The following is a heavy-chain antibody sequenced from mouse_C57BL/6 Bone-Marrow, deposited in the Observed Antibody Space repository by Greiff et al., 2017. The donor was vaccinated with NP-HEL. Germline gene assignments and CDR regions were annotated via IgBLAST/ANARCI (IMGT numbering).Heavy chain of an antibody. J-gene: IGHJ4*01. CDR2: IYPGSGST. CDR3: ARTTDYPYAMDY. Sequence: VQVVESGAELVKPGASVKMSCKASGYTFTSYWITWVKQRPGQGLEWIGDIYPGSGSTNYNEKFKSKATLTVDKPSSTAYMQLSSLTSEDSAVYYCARTTDYPYAMDYWGQGTSVTVSS. D-gene: IGHD2-4*01. V-gene: IGHV1-55*01. CDR1: GYTFTSYW.